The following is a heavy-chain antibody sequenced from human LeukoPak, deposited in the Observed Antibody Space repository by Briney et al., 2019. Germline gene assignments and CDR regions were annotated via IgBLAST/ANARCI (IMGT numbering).Heavy chain of an antibody. CDR1: GGSISSYY. Sequence: PSETLSLTCTVSGGSISSYYWSWIRQPPGKGLEWIGYIYYSGSTNYNPSLKSRVTISVDTSKNQFSLKLSSVTAADTAVYYCARVVLLWFGEDPHHAFDIWGQGTMVTVSS. D-gene: IGHD3-10*01. V-gene: IGHV4-59*01. CDR2: IYYSGST. J-gene: IGHJ3*02. CDR3: ARVVLLWFGEDPHHAFDI.